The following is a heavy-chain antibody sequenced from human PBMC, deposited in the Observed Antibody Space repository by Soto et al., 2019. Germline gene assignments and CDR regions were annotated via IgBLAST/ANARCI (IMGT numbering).Heavy chain of an antibody. V-gene: IGHV3-43D*04. J-gene: IGHJ4*02. CDR2: TNSDGTDS. CDR3: AKSLYYYDSSPLDH. D-gene: IGHD3-22*01. Sequence: AGGSLRLSCAAAGFDFEDYAMHWVRQVPGKGLEWVSLTNSDGTDSYYVDSVKGRFTISRDNAKRTLYLQMDRLRPEDTALYFCAKSLYYYDSSPLDHWGQGTLVTVSS. CDR1: GFDFEDYA.